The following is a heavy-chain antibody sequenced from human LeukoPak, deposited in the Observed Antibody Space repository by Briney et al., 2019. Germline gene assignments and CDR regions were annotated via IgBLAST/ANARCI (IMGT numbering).Heavy chain of an antibody. CDR2: INPNSGGT. V-gene: IGHV1-2*02. Sequence: ASVKVSCKASGYTFTGYYMHWVRQAPGQGLEWMGWINPNSGGTNYAQKFQGRVTMTRDTSISTAYMELSRLRSDDTAVYYCARDPEVVAAMSYMDVWGKGTTVTVSS. CDR3: ARDPEVVAAMSYMDV. CDR1: GYTFTGYY. D-gene: IGHD2-15*01. J-gene: IGHJ6*03.